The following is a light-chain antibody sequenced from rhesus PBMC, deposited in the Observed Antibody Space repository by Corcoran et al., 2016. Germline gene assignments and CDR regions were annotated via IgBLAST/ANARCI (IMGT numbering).Light chain of an antibody. CDR3: QETSNLWT. J-gene: IGKJ1*01. V-gene: IGKV3-31*02. CDR1: QSVSSK. CDR2: GAS. Sequence: EIVMTQSPATLSLSPGETATISCRTSQSVSSKLAWYQQKPGQAPRLLIYGASSRATGIPASFSGSGAGTDFTLTISSLEPEDCAVYYCQETSNLWTFGQGTKVEIK.